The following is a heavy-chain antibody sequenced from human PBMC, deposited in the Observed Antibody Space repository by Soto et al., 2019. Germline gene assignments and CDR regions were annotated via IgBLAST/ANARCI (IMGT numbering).Heavy chain of an antibody. CDR1: GFTFSSYW. J-gene: IGHJ5*02. CDR3: ARVGVGATTWAWFDP. D-gene: IGHD1-26*01. V-gene: IGHV3-74*01. CDR2: INSDGSST. Sequence: GGSLRLSCAASGFTFSSYWMHWVRQAPGKGLVWVSRINSDGSSTSYADSVKGRFTISRDNAKNTLYLQMNSLRAEDTAVYYCARVGVGATTWAWFDPWGQGTLVTVSS.